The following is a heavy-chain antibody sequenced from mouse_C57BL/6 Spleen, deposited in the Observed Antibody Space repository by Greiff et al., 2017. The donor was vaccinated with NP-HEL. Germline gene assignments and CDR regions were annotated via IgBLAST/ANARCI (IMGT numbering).Heavy chain of an antibody. Sequence: DVMLVESGGGLVKPGGSLKLSCAASGFTFSDYGMHWVRQAPEKGLEWVAYISSGSSTIYYADTVKGRFTISRDNAKNTLFLQMTSLRSEDTAMYYCARSPVGSSSYYFDYWGQGTTLTVSS. V-gene: IGHV5-17*01. CDR3: ARSPVGSSSYYFDY. J-gene: IGHJ2*01. CDR1: GFTFSDYG. D-gene: IGHD1-1*01. CDR2: ISSGSSTI.